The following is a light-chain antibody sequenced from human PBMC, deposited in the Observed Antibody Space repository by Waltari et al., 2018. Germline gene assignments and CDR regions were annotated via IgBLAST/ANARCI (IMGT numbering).Light chain of an antibody. CDR2: AAA. CDR1: QGISSY. CDR3: QQLNSYPYT. J-gene: IGKJ2*01. Sequence: DIQLTQSPSFLSAAVGDSVPITCRASQGISSYLPWYQQKPGKAPKPLIYAAATLQSGVPSRFSGSGSGTEFTLTISSLQPEDFATYYCQQLNSYPYTFGQGTKLEIK. V-gene: IGKV1-9*01.